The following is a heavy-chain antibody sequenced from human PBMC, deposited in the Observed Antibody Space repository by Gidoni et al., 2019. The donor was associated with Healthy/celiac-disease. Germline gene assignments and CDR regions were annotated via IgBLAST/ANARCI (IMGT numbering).Heavy chain of an antibody. J-gene: IGHJ4*02. CDR1: GSSFSRYG. CDR2: ISYDGSNK. Sequence: QVQLVAPGGCVVPPGRSLSLSCAASGSSFSRYGMHWVRQAPGKGLEWVAVISYDGSNKYYADSVKGRFTISRDNYKNTLYLQMNSLRAEDTAVYYCAKDGRFGEFLRFFDYWGQGTMVTVSS. D-gene: IGHD3-10*01. V-gene: IGHV3-30*18. CDR3: AKDGRFGEFLRFFDY.